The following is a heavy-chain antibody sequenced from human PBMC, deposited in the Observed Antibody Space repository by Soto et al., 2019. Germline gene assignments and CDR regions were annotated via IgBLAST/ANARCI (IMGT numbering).Heavy chain of an antibody. CDR3: ARGTRVIPAESDFDY. V-gene: IGHV3-74*01. CDR2: TNTDGSST. D-gene: IGHD2-2*01. J-gene: IGHJ4*02. Sequence: GGSLRLSCAASGFTFSTYWMHWVRQAPGKGLVWVSRTNTDGSSTTYADSVEGRFTISRDNAKNTLYLQMSSLRAEDTAVYYCARGTRVIPAESDFDYWGQGTLVTVSS. CDR1: GFTFSTYW.